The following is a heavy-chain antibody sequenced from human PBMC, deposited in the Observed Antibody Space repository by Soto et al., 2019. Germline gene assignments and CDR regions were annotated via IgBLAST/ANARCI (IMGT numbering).Heavy chain of an antibody. CDR2: INHSGST. J-gene: IGHJ4*02. D-gene: IGHD1-1*01. CDR3: ARGAKLIWKHLFFDF. V-gene: IGHV4-34*01. CDR1: GGSFSDHY. Sequence: SETLSLTCAVYGGSFSDHYWSWIRQPPGKGLEWIGEINHSGSTNYNPSLKSRVTISVDTSKNQFSLNLNSVTAADTAVYYCARGAKLIWKHLFFDFWGRGTLVTVSS.